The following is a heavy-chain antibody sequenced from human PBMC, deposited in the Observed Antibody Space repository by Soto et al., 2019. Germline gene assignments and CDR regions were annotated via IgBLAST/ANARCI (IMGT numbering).Heavy chain of an antibody. CDR3: GRVACYDFWRDWFDT. V-gene: IGHV4-34*01. D-gene: IGHD3-3*01. CDR1: GGSFSGDY. Sequence: PSETLSLTCAVYGGSFSGDYWSWIRQPPGKGLEWIGEINHSGSTNYNPSLKSRVTISVDTSKTQFSLKLSSVTAADTAVYYCGRVACYDFWRDWFDTLGQGTLDTVSS. J-gene: IGHJ5*01. CDR2: INHSGST.